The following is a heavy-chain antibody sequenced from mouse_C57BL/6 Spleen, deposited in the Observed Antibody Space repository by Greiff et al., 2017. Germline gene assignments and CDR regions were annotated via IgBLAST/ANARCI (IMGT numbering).Heavy chain of an antibody. V-gene: IGHV1-7*01. J-gene: IGHJ4*01. D-gene: IGHD1-1*01. CDR1: GYTFTSYW. CDR2: INPSSGYT. Sequence: QVHVKQSGAELAKPGASVKLSCKASGYTFTSYWMHWVKQRPGQGLEWIGYINPSSGYTKYNQKFKDKATLTVDKSSSTTYMQLSSLTYEDSAVYYCASSLFTTVVVDYAMDDWGQGTSVTVSS. CDR3: ASSLFTTVVVDYAMDD.